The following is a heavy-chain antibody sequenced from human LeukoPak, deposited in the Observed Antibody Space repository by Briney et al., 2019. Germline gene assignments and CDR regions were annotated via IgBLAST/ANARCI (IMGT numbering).Heavy chain of an antibody. CDR2: IYHSGST. V-gene: IGHV4-38-2*02. CDR3: ARDPTYYYDSSGYYHAFDI. J-gene: IGHJ3*02. D-gene: IGHD3-22*01. Sequence: KPSETLSLTCTVSGYSISSSYYWGWIRQPPGKGLQWIGTIYHSGSTYYNPSLKSRVTMSVDTSKNHFSLKLTSVTASDTAVYYCARDPTYYYDSSGYYHAFDIWGQGTMVTVSS. CDR1: GYSISSSYY.